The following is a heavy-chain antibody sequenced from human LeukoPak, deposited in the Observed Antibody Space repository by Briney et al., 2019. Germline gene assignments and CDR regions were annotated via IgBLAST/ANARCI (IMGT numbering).Heavy chain of an antibody. CDR1: GYTLTELS. CDR3: ARNPNTVTTLFDY. V-gene: IGHV7-4-1*02. CDR2: INTNTGNP. D-gene: IGHD4-17*01. J-gene: IGHJ4*02. Sequence: ASVKVSCKISGYTLTELSMHWVRQAPGQGLEWMGWINTNTGNPTYAQGFTGRFVFSLDTSVSTAYLQISSLKAEDTAVYYCARNPNTVTTLFDYWGQGTLVTVSS.